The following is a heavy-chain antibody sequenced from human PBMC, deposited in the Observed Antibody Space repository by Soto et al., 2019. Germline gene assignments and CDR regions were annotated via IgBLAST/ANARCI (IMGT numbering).Heavy chain of an antibody. CDR3: ARRWGRTFDY. CDR2: IYYSGST. V-gene: IGHV4-59*08. J-gene: IGHJ4*02. D-gene: IGHD7-27*01. CDR1: GFTISSYY. Sequence: SETLSLTCTVAGFTISSYYWSWIRQPPGKGLEWIGYIYYSGSTNYNPSLKSRVTISVDTSKNQFSLKLGSVTAADTAVYYCARRWGRTFDYWGQGTLVTVSS.